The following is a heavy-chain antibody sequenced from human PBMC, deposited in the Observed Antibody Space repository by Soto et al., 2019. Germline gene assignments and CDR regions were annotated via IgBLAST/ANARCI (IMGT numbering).Heavy chain of an antibody. Sequence: PGGSLRLSCAASGFTFSSYSMNWVRQAPGKGLEWVSSISSSSSYIYYADSVKGRFTISRDNAKNSLYLQMNSLRAEDTAVYYCARREGSSKELTAFDYWGQGTLVTVSS. D-gene: IGHD6-6*01. J-gene: IGHJ4*02. CDR2: ISSSSSYI. CDR1: GFTFSSYS. V-gene: IGHV3-21*01. CDR3: ARREGSSKELTAFDY.